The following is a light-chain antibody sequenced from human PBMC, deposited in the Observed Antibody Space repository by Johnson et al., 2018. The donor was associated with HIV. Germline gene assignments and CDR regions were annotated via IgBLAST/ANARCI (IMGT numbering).Light chain of an antibody. CDR3: GTWDNSLSAYV. CDR1: SSNIGNNS. CDR2: DNN. Sequence: QTVLTQPPSVSAAPGQKVTISCSGSSSNIGNNSVSWYQQLPGTAPKLLIYDNNKRPSGIPDRFSGYKSGTSANLGITGLQTGDEADYYCGTWDNSLSAYVFGTGTKVTVL. V-gene: IGLV1-51*01. J-gene: IGLJ1*01.